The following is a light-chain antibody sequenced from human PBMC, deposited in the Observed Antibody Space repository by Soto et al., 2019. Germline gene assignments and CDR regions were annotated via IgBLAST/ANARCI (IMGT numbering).Light chain of an antibody. CDR2: GAS. Sequence: EIVLTQSPGTLSLSPGERATLSCRASQSVSSNYLAWYQQKPGQAPRLLIYGASSRATGIPDRFSGSGSGTDFTLTISRLEPADFAMYYCQQYGRSPGLTFGGGTKVEIK. V-gene: IGKV3-20*01. J-gene: IGKJ4*01. CDR1: QSVSSNY. CDR3: QQYGRSPGLT.